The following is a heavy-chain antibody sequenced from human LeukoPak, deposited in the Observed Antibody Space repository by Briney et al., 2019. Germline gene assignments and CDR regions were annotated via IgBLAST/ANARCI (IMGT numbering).Heavy chain of an antibody. J-gene: IGHJ4*02. CDR3: ARGLGGILTGYYNYFDY. D-gene: IGHD3-9*01. CDR2: IIPIFGTA. Sequence: SVKVSCKASGGTFISYAISWVRQAPGQGLEWMGGIIPIFGTANYARKFQGRVTITTDESTSTAYMELSSLRSEDTAVYYCARGLGGILTGYYNYFDYWGQGTLVTVSS. CDR1: GGTFISYA. V-gene: IGHV1-69*05.